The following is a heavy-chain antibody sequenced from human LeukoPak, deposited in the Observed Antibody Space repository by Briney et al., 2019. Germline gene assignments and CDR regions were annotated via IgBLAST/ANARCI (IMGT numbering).Heavy chain of an antibody. D-gene: IGHD3-16*01. CDR2: IKEEGSEK. CDR3: ARHYGP. CDR1: GFTFSNYW. Sequence: GGSLRLSCLVSGFTFSNYWMTWVRQAPGKGLEWVANIKEEGSEKYYVDSVRGRFTVSRDNAKNSLYLQMNSLRAEDTAVYYCARHYGPWGQGTLVTVSS. V-gene: IGHV3-7*03. J-gene: IGHJ5*02.